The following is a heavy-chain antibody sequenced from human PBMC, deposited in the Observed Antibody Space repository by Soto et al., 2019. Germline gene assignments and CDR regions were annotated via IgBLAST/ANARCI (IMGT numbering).Heavy chain of an antibody. CDR3: ARGCYDSSGYSDEAFDI. Sequence: SETLSLTCTVSGGSVSSGSYYWSWIRQPPGKGLEWIGYIYYSGSTNYNPSLKSRVTISVDTSKNQFSLKLSSVTAADTAVYYCARGCYDSSGYSDEAFDIWGQETMVTVSS. CDR2: IYYSGST. V-gene: IGHV4-61*01. J-gene: IGHJ3*02. D-gene: IGHD3-22*01. CDR1: GGSVSSGSYY.